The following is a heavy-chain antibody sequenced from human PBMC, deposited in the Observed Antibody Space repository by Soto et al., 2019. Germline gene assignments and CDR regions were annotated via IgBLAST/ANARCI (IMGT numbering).Heavy chain of an antibody. V-gene: IGHV3-23*01. Sequence: EVQLLESGGGLVQPGGSLRLSCAASGFTFSNYAMGWVRQAPGKGLEWVSTISSTADGTDYADSVKGRFTISRDNSKNILYLQMNSLRAEDTAVYYCAQAISRERQIDYWGQGTLVTVSS. J-gene: IGHJ4*02. CDR1: GFTFSNYA. D-gene: IGHD1-26*01. CDR2: ISSTADGT. CDR3: AQAISRERQIDY.